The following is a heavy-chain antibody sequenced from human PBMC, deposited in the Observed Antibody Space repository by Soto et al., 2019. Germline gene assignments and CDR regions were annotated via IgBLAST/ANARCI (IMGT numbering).Heavy chain of an antibody. D-gene: IGHD3-16*01. CDR3: DKTYGFRGGYYFDY. CDR2: INPSGGST. Sequence: QVQLVQSGAEVKKPGASVKVSCEASGYTFTNYYIHWVRQAPGQGLEWMAVINPSGGSTRYAQKVQGRVTMTRDTSTSTVYMELSSLRSEDTAVYYYDKTYGFRGGYYFDYWGQGTLVTVSS. J-gene: IGHJ4*02. V-gene: IGHV1-46*01. CDR1: GYTFTNYY.